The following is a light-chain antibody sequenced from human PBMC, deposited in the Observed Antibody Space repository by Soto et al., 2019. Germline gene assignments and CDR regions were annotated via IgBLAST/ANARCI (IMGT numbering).Light chain of an antibody. Sequence: ETVLTQSPGTLSLSAGERATLSCRSSQSVSSNYLAWYQQKPGQAPRLLIYDVSSRATGIPDRFSGSGSGTDFTLTISRLEPEDFAMYYCQQYGSSPTFGQGTKVEIK. CDR3: QQYGSSPT. V-gene: IGKV3-20*01. CDR1: QSVSSNY. J-gene: IGKJ1*01. CDR2: DVS.